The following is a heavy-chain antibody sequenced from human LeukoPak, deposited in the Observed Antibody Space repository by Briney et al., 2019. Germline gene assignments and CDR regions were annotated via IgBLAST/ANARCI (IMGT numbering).Heavy chain of an antibody. CDR2: IYGSGVSI. D-gene: IGHD1-26*01. CDR1: GFTFKNYV. CDR3: AKDLGWELPAEAY. J-gene: IGHJ4*02. Sequence: PGGSLRLSCVASGFTFKNYVMNWVRQAPGKGLEWLATIYGSGVSISYADSVKGRFTISRDNSNNTLYLQINSLRAEDTAMYYCAKDLGWELPAEAYWGQGILVTLSS. V-gene: IGHV3-23*01.